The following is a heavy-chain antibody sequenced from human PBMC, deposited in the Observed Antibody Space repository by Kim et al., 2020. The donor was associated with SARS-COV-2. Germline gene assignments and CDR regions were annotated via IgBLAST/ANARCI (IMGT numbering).Heavy chain of an antibody. D-gene: IGHD2-2*01. V-gene: IGHV5-51*01. CDR2: IYPGDSDT. CDR3: ARRGPEKYQPSAMDV. J-gene: IGHJ6*02. CDR1: GYNFTNHW. Sequence: GESLKISCKGSGYNFTNHWIAWVRQMPGKGLEWMGIIYPGDSDTKYSPSFKGQVTMSADKSISTAYLQWSSLEASDTAMYYCARRGPEKYQPSAMDVWGQGTTVTVSS.